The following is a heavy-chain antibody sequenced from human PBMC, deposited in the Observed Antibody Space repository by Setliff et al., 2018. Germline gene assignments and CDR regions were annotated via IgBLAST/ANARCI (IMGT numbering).Heavy chain of an antibody. CDR1: GGSISSGGYY. CDR3: ARVALVVVIRNAFDI. V-gene: IGHV4-31*03. D-gene: IGHD2-21*01. Sequence: SETLSLTCTVSGGSISSGGYYWSWIRQHPGKGLEWIGHIYYSGSTYYNPSLKSRVSISVDTSKNQFSLRLSSVTAADTAVYYCARVALVVVIRNAFDIWGQGTMVTVSS. J-gene: IGHJ3*02. CDR2: IYYSGST.